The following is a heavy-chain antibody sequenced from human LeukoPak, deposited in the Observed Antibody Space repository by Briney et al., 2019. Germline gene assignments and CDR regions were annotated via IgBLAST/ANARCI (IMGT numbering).Heavy chain of an antibody. D-gene: IGHD3-3*01. J-gene: IGHJ4*02. CDR3: ARELWSGNYNN. V-gene: IGHV1-18*01. CDR2: INPDSGHA. Sequence: ASVKVSCKTSGYTSDFMKYGVAWVRQAPGQGLEWMGWINPDSGHANYAQKFQGRVSMTTHTSTTTAYMELRSLRSEDTAAYYCARELWSGNYNNWGQGTLVSVSS. CDR1: GYTSDFMKYG.